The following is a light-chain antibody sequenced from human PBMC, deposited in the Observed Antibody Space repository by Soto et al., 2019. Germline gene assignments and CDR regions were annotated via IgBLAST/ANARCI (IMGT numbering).Light chain of an antibody. J-gene: IGKJ2*01. CDR1: QSLSYW. CDR3: QQYDRFPYT. Sequence: DIQMTQSPSTLSASVGDTVTITCRASQSLSYWLAWYQQKPGQAPKLLIHKASTLESGVPSRFSGSGSGTEFTLTISSRQPDDFVTFYCQQYDRFPYTFGHRTKLEIK. V-gene: IGKV1-5*03. CDR2: KAS.